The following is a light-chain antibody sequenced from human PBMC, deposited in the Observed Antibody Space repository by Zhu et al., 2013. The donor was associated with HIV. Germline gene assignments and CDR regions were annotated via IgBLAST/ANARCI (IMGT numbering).Light chain of an antibody. CDR2: EAS. CDR3: QQLNTRPLT. V-gene: IGKV1-5*01. J-gene: IGKJ3*01. CDR1: QSITNW. Sequence: DIQMTQSPSTLSASVGDRVTITCRASQSITNWLAWYQQKPGKAPKVLIYEASNLQSGVSSRFSGSGSGTDFTLTINSLQPEDFATYYCQQLNTRPLTFGPGTKVDVK.